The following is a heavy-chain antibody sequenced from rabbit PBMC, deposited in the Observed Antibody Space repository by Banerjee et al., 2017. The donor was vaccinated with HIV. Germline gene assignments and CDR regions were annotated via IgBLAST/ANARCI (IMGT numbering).Heavy chain of an antibody. CDR1: GFDFSNYG. CDR2: ISTGDGST. Sequence: QEQLMESGGGLVQPGGSLTLSCKASGFDFSNYGVSWVRQAPGKGLEWIGCISTGDGSTYYASWVNGRFSISSHNAQNTLYLQLDSLTAADTATYFCVRDHAGSTYWTGYYFNLWGQGTLVTVS. D-gene: IGHD8-1*01. CDR3: VRDHAGSTYWTGYYFNL. V-gene: IGHV1S47*01. J-gene: IGHJ4*01.